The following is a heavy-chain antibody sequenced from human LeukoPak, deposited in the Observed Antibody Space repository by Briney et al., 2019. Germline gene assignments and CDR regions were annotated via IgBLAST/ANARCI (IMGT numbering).Heavy chain of an antibody. J-gene: IGHJ3*02. CDR1: GVSIGSYY. Sequence: SETLSLTCSVSGVSIGSYYWSWRRLSPGQELVWSGYVSKSANTNYCPTHKSRVTIFGDTSKNQFFLKLSSVTAADAAMYYCARARYVNSVYAFDIWGQGTLVTVSS. D-gene: IGHD5/OR15-5a*01. CDR2: VSKSANT. V-gene: IGHV4-59*01. CDR3: ARARYVNSVYAFDI.